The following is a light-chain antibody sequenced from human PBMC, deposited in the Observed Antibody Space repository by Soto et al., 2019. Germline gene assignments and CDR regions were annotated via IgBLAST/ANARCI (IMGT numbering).Light chain of an antibody. Sequence: IQMTQSPSSLSASVGDRVTITCRAGQNISSYLNWYQQKPGKAPELLLYSVSSLQAGVPSRFSGSGSETDFSLTISSLQPEDFATYFCQQSYSTPAFGQGTKV. CDR2: SVS. CDR1: QNISSY. V-gene: IGKV1-39*01. J-gene: IGKJ1*01. CDR3: QQSYSTPA.